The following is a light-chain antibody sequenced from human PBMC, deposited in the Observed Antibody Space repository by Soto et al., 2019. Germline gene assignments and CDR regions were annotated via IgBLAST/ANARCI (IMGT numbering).Light chain of an antibody. J-gene: IGKJ4*01. CDR3: QQYGSSTLT. CDR2: GAS. V-gene: IGKV3-20*01. Sequence: EIVFTQSPSTPSLSPGPRGTLSCRASQSVSSSYLAWYQQKPGQAPRALIYGASSRATGIPDRFSGSGSGTDGTITISGLENEDGAVYYCQQYGSSTLTFGGGTKVDIK. CDR1: QSVSSSY.